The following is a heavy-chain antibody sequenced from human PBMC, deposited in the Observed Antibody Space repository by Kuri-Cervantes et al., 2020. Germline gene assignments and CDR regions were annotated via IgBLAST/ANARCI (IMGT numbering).Heavy chain of an antibody. CDR1: GGSISSSSYY. J-gene: IGHJ4*02. CDR2: IYDSGST. V-gene: IGHV4-61*05. D-gene: IGHD4-17*01. CDR3: ARGRELNDYGDYLGY. Sequence: SETLSLTCTVSGGSISSSSYYWGWIRQPPGKGLEWIGYIYDSGSTNYNPSVKSRVTISVDTSKNQFSLKLSSVTAADTAVYYCARGRELNDYGDYLGYWGQGTLVTVSS.